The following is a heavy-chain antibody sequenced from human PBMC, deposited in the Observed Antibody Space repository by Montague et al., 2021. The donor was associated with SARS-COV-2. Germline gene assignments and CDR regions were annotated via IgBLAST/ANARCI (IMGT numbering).Heavy chain of an antibody. Sequence: SLRLSCAASGFTFSSYAMHWVRQAPGKGLEWVAVISYDGSNKYYADSAKGRFTISRDNSKNTLYLQMSSLRAEDTGIYYCAVQFSGYDPIDYWGQGTLVTVSS. D-gene: IGHD5-12*01. V-gene: IGHV3-30*14. CDR3: AVQFSGYDPIDY. CDR1: GFTFSSYA. CDR2: ISYDGSNK. J-gene: IGHJ4*02.